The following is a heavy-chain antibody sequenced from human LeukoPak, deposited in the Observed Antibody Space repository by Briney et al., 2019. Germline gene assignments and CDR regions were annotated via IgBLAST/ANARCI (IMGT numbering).Heavy chain of an antibody. D-gene: IGHD5-24*01. CDR3: ARDLGDGYSPFDY. Sequence: GGSLRLSCAASGFTFSDYYMSWIRQAPGKGLEWVSYISSSGSTIYYADSVKSRFTISRDNAKNSLYPQMNSLRAEDTAVYYCARDLGDGYSPFDYWGQGTLVTVSS. J-gene: IGHJ4*02. V-gene: IGHV3-11*01. CDR2: ISSSGSTI. CDR1: GFTFSDYY.